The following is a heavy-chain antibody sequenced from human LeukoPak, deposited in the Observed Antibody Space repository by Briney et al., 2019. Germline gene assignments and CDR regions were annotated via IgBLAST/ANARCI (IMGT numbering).Heavy chain of an antibody. CDR1: GFTFGDYA. D-gene: IGHD3-22*01. J-gene: IGHJ4*02. CDR2: IRSKVYGGAT. Sequence: GSLSLSCTAYGFTFGDYAVSWFRQAPGKGLEWVAFIRSKVYGGATDYAASVKDRFTISRDDSTKIAYLQMNSLQTEDTAVYSCSRDDYSTSSGYCSNSWGQGNLVAVSS. V-gene: IGHV3-49*03. CDR3: SRDDYSTSSGYCSNS.